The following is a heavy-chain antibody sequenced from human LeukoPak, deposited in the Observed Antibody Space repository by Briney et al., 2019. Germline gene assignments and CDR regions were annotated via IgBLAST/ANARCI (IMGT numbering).Heavy chain of an antibody. CDR1: GYTFTSYG. V-gene: IGHV1-2*02. J-gene: IGHJ1*01. Sequence: ASVKVSCKASGYTFTSYGISWVRQAPGQGLEWMGWINPNSGGTDYAPKFQGRVTMTRDTSISTAYMDLSRLRSDDMAVYYCARVHDYFFQHWGQGTLVTVSS. CDR3: ARVHDYFFQH. D-gene: IGHD2/OR15-2a*01. CDR2: INPNSGGT.